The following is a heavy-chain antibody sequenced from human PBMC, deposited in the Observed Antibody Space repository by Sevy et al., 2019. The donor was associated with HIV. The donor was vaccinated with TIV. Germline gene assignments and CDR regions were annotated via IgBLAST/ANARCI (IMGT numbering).Heavy chain of an antibody. D-gene: IGHD2-15*01. Sequence: SETLSLTCAVSGYSISSGYYWGWIRQPPGKGLEWIGSIYHSGSTYYNPSLKSRVTISVDTSKNQFSLKLSSVTAADTAVYYCARQSGGRFDPWGQGTLVTVSS. J-gene: IGHJ5*02. CDR1: GYSISSGYY. CDR3: ARQSGGRFDP. CDR2: IYHSGST. V-gene: IGHV4-38-2*01.